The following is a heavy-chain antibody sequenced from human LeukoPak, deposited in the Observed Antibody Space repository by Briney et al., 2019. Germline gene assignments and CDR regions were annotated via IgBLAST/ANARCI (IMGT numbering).Heavy chain of an antibody. CDR2: IYYSGST. Sequence: SQTLSLTCTVSGVSISSGGYYWSWLRQHPGKGLEWIGYIYYSGSTYYNPSLKSRVTISVDTSKNQSSLKLSSVTAADTAVYYCARDYAGLDYWGQGTLVTVSS. V-gene: IGHV4-31*03. D-gene: IGHD3-16*01. CDR3: ARDYAGLDY. CDR1: GVSISSGGYY. J-gene: IGHJ4*02.